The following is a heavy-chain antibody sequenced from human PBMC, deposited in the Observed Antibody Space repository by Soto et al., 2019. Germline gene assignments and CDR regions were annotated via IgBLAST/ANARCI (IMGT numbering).Heavy chain of an antibody. CDR3: SRGTHDYVWGSYRSWPPPPDY. J-gene: IGHJ4*02. CDR2: IRSKAYGGTT. CDR1: GFTFGDYA. Sequence: GGSLRLSCTASGFTFGDYAMSWFRQAPGKGLEWVGFIRSKAYGGTTEYAASVKGRFTISRDDSKSIAYLQMNSLKTEDTAVYYCSRGTHDYVWGSYRSWPPPPDYWGQGTLVTVSS. D-gene: IGHD3-16*02. V-gene: IGHV3-49*03.